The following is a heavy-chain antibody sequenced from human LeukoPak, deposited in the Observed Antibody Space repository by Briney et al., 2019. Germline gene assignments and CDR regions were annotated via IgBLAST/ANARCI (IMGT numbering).Heavy chain of an antibody. J-gene: IGHJ3*02. CDR1: GASISSDY. V-gene: IGHV4-59*12. CDR3: ARSRDGYNHDAFDI. CDR2: IYHSGST. Sequence: SETLSLTCTVSGASISSDYWNWIRQPPGKGLEWIGYIYHSGSTYYNPSLKSRVTISVDRSKNQFSLKLSSVTAADTAVYYCARSRDGYNHDAFDIWGQGTMVTVSS. D-gene: IGHD5-24*01.